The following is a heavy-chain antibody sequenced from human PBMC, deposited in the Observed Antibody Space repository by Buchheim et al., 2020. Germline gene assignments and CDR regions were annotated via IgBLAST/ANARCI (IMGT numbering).Heavy chain of an antibody. D-gene: IGHD3-22*01. CDR1: GYTFTDYF. CDR2: INPSGGST. J-gene: IGHJ5*02. CDR3: ARGPYFDTSGYYHSNWFDP. Sequence: QVQLVQSGAEVKKSGASVKVSCKASGYTFTDYFVHWARRAPGQGLEWVGLINPSGGSTDYAQKFQGRVTMTRDTSTSTVYMDLSSLSSDDTAVYFCARGPYFDTSGYYHSNWFDPWGRGTL. V-gene: IGHV1-46*01.